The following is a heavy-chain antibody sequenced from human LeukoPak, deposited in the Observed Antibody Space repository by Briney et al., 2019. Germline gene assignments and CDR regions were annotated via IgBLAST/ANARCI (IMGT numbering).Heavy chain of an antibody. CDR2: INPNSGGT. CDR1: GYTFTGYY. Sequence: ASVKVSCKASGYTFTGYYMHWVRQAPGQGLEWMGWINPNSGGTNYAQKFQGRVTMTTDTSTSTAYMELRSLRSDDTAVYYCARDGSPIGTTFFGVVSYYYCYYMDVWGKGTTVTVSS. V-gene: IGHV1-2*02. J-gene: IGHJ6*03. D-gene: IGHD3-3*01. CDR3: ARDGSPIGTTFFGVVSYYYCYYMDV.